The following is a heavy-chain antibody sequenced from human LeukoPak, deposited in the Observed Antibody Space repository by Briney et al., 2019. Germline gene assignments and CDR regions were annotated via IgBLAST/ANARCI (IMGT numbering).Heavy chain of an antibody. D-gene: IGHD6-13*01. Sequence: GGSLRLSCGASGFTFRTYWMHWVRHAPGKGLVWVSRIGGDGSNTNFADSVRGRFAISRDNAKNTLYLQMNSLRAEDTAVYYCARVGVVYSSSWYVRPEYYYGMDVWGQGTTVTVSS. CDR2: IGGDGSNT. CDR3: ARVGVVYSSSWYVRPEYYYGMDV. J-gene: IGHJ6*02. CDR1: GFTFRTYW. V-gene: IGHV3-74*01.